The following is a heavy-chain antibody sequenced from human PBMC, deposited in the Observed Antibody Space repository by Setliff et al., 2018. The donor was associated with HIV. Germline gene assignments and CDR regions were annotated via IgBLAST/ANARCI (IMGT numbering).Heavy chain of an antibody. CDR1: GFTFSSYW. CDR2: INSDVSST. J-gene: IGHJ4*02. Sequence: LRLSCAASGFTFSSYWMHWVRQGPGKGLVWVSRINSDVSSTSYADSVKGRFTISRDNAKNTLYLQMNSLRGDDTAVYYCAREYGVNLFDYWGQGTLVTVSS. V-gene: IGHV3-74*01. CDR3: AREYGVNLFDY. D-gene: IGHD2-8*01.